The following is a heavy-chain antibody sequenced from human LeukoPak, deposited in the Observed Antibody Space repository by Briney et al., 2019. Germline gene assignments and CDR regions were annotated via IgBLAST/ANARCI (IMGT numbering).Heavy chain of an antibody. V-gene: IGHV3-30*02. J-gene: IGHJ1*01. CDR1: GFPFSSYG. Sequence: PGESLRLSCAASGFPFSSYGMHWVRQAPGKGLEWVAFMRYDGSTKYYADSVKGRFTITRDNSKNTLYLQMNSLRAEDTAVYYCAKGGRSGWYEYFQHWGQGTLVTVSS. D-gene: IGHD6-19*01. CDR2: MRYDGSTK. CDR3: AKGGRSGWYEYFQH.